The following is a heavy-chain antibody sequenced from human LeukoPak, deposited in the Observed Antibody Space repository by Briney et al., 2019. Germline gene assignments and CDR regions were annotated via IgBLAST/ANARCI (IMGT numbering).Heavy chain of an antibody. CDR1: GYTFTSYG. Sequence: ASVKVSCKASGYTFTSYGINWVRQAPGQGLEWMGWISAYNGNTNYAQKLQGRVTMTTDTSTSTAYMELRSLRSDDTAVYYCARDQGRGYSYGYEYWGQGTLVTVSS. CDR2: ISAYNGNT. CDR3: ARDQGRGYSYGYEY. J-gene: IGHJ4*02. D-gene: IGHD5-18*01. V-gene: IGHV1-18*01.